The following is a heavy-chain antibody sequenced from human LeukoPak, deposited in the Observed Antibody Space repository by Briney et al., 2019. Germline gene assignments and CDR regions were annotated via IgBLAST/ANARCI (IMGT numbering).Heavy chain of an antibody. Sequence: SETLSLTCTVSGGSISSSSYYWGWIRQPPGKGLEWIGSIYYSGSTYYNPSLKSRVTISVDTSKNQFSLKLSSVTAADTAVYYCARPGVGFDYWGQGTLVTVSS. J-gene: IGHJ4*02. CDR1: GGSISSSSYY. CDR2: IYYSGST. D-gene: IGHD1-26*01. V-gene: IGHV4-39*01. CDR3: ARPGVGFDY.